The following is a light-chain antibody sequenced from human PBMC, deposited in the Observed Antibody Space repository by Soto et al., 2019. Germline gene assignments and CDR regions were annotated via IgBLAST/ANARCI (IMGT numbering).Light chain of an antibody. V-gene: IGLV2-14*01. CDR1: SSDVGAYNR. CDR2: EVT. Sequence: QSALTQPASLSGSPGQSISISCTGSSSDVGAYNRVSWYQHHPGTAPRLILHEVTNRPSGVSNRFSGSKSANTASLTISGLRAEDEADYYCASYSTADSWVLGGGTKLTVL. CDR3: ASYSTADSWV. J-gene: IGLJ3*02.